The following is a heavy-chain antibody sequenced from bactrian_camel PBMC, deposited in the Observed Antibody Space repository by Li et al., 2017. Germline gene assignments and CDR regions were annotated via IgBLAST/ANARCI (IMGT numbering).Heavy chain of an antibody. J-gene: IGHJ4*01. CDR1: GFTYLRNC. D-gene: IGHD2*01. CDR2: ISIHSGKT. CDR3: GTNKYCRGSACCNSDFSH. V-gene: IGHV3S40*01. Sequence: VQLVESGGGSVEAGESLRLSCKADGFTYLRNCMGWFRQAPGKEREGVAGISIHSGKTYYSDSVKGRFTISQDKGKNTVYLLMNNLKPEDTAMYYCGTNKYCRGSACCNSDFSHWGQGTQVTVS.